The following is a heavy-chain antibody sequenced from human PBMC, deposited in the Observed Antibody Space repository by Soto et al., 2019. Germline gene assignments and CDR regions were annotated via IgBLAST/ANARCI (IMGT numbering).Heavy chain of an antibody. CDR1: GFTFSSYA. D-gene: IGHD2-15*01. V-gene: IGHV3-23*01. Sequence: GGSLRLSCAASGFTFSSYAMSWFRQAPGKGLEWVSAISGSGGSTYYADSVKGRFTISRDNSKNTLYLQMNSLRAEDTAVYYCAKEAVVVAANPEYFQHWGQGTLVTVSS. J-gene: IGHJ1*01. CDR3: AKEAVVVAANPEYFQH. CDR2: ISGSGGST.